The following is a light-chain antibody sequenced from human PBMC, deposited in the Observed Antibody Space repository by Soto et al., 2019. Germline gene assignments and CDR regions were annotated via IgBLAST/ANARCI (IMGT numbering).Light chain of an antibody. CDR1: HVISSY. Sequence: DIQLTQSPSFLSASVGDRVTITCRASHVISSYLSWYQQKPGKAPKLLISAAATLQSGVPSRFSGSGSGREFTLTINSLQAEDFATYYCQQPDTYPLTFGGGTKVDIK. J-gene: IGKJ4*01. CDR3: QQPDTYPLT. V-gene: IGKV1-9*01. CDR2: AAA.